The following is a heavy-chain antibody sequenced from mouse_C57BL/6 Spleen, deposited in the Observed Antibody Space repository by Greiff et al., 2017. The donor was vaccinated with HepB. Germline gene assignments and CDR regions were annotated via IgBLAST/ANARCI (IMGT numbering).Heavy chain of an antibody. V-gene: IGHV1-81*01. J-gene: IGHJ2*01. CDR2: IYPRSGNT. Sequence: QVQLKESGAELARPGASVKLSCKASGYTFTSYGISWVKQRTGQGLEWIGEIYPRSGNTYYNEKFKGKATLTADKSSSTAYMELRSLTSEDSAVDFCARATTVVANFDYWGQGTTLTVSS. CDR1: GYTFTSYG. CDR3: ARATTVVANFDY. D-gene: IGHD1-1*01.